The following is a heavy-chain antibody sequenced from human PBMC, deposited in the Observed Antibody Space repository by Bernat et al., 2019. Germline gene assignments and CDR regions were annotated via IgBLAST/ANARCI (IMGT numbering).Heavy chain of an antibody. Sequence: QVQLVQSGAEVKKPGASVKVSCKASGYTFASYGISWVRQAPGQGLEWMGWISTYNGNTNYGQKLQGRVTMTTDTSTSTAYMELRSLRYDDTAVYYCARDRMYESGSGTYSLDVWGKGTTVTVSS. CDR1: GYTFASYG. CDR3: ARDRMYESGSGTYSLDV. D-gene: IGHD3-10*01. CDR2: ISTYNGNT. V-gene: IGHV1-18*04. J-gene: IGHJ6*04.